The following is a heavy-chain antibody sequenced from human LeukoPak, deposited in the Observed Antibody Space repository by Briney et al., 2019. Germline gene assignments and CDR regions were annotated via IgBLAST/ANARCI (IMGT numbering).Heavy chain of an antibody. V-gene: IGHV3-30*02. CDR2: IWYDGSNK. CDR3: AKDDPAHPFDY. J-gene: IGHJ4*02. D-gene: IGHD2-2*01. CDR1: GFTFSSYG. Sequence: PGGSLRLSCAASGFTFSSYGMHWVRQAPGKGLEWVAVIWYDGSNKYYADSVKGRFTISRDNSKNTLYLQMDSLRAEDTAVYYCAKDDPAHPFDYWGQGTLVTVSS.